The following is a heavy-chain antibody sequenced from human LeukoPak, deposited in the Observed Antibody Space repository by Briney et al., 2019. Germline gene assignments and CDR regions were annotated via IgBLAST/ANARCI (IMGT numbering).Heavy chain of an antibody. CDR2: MYYSGST. Sequence: SETLSPTCTVSGGSISSSSYYWGWIRQPPGKGLEWIGSMYYSGSTYYNPSLKSRVTISVDTSKNQFSLKLSSVTAADTAVYYCARSLVIPAPYYYYYYMDVWGKGTTVTISS. D-gene: IGHD2-2*02. CDR1: GGSISSSSYY. CDR3: ARSLVIPAPYYYYYYMDV. J-gene: IGHJ6*03. V-gene: IGHV4-39*01.